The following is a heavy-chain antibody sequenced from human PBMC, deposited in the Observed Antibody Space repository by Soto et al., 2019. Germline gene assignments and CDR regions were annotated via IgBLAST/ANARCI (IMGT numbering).Heavy chain of an antibody. D-gene: IGHD7-27*01. J-gene: IGHJ4*02. Sequence: GGSLRLSCAASGFTLSTYDMHWVRQATGKGLELFAARSCGGSTYYADSVKGRFTISRDNSKNTLYLQMNSLRAEDTAVYYCAKTSIPPNWATLDYWGQGTLVTVSS. CDR1: GFTLSTYD. CDR2: RSCGGST. V-gene: IGHV3-23*01. CDR3: AKTSIPPNWATLDY.